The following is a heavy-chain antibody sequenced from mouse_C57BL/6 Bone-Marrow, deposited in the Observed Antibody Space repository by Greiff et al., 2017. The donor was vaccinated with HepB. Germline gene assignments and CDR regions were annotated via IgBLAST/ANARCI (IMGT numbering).Heavy chain of an antibody. D-gene: IGHD1-1*01. J-gene: IGHJ3*01. CDR1: GFTFSSYG. CDR3: ARHSSYYYGSSWFAY. CDR2: ISSGGSYT. Sequence: EVQGVESGGDLVKPGGSLKLSCAASGFTFSSYGMSWVRQTPDKRLEWVATISSGGSYTYYPDSVKGRFTISRDNAKNTLYLQMSSLKSEDTAMYYCARHSSYYYGSSWFAYWGQGTLVTVSA. V-gene: IGHV5-6*01.